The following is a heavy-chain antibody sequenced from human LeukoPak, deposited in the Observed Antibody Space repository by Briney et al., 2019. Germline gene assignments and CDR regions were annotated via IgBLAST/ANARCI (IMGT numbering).Heavy chain of an antibody. CDR2: ISGGGGRT. CDR3: AKTISPYGDYDYYGMDV. Sequence: GGSLRLSCVASGFMFNKYGMSWVRQAPGKGLEWVSVISGGGGRTYYGDSVKGRFTISRDNSKNTVYLQMNSLRAEDTAVYYCAKTISPYGDYDYYGMDVWGQGTTVTVSS. V-gene: IGHV3-23*01. D-gene: IGHD4-17*01. J-gene: IGHJ6*02. CDR1: GFMFNKYG.